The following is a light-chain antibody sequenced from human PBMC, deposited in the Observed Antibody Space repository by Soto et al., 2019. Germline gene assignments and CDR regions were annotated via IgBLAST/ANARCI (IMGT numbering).Light chain of an antibody. CDR2: MVS. CDR1: SSDVGNYNY. J-gene: IGLJ1*01. Sequence: QSALTQPASVSGSPGQSITISCTGTSSDVGNYNYVSWYQQYPGRVPKLLIYMVSNRPSGVSNRFSGSKSGNTASLTISGLPAEDEADYFCTSPTPGSLYVFGTGTKLTVL. CDR3: TSPTPGSLYV. V-gene: IGLV2-14*01.